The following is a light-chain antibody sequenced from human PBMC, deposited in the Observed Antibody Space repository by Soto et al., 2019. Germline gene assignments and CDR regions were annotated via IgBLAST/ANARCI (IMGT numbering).Light chain of an antibody. Sequence: QSVLTQPPSVSGAPGQRVTISCTGSSSNIGATYHVHWYQQLPGTAPKLLIYGNTNRPSGVPDRFSGANSGTSAALAITGLQAEDEADYYCQSYDSSLSGSVFGGGTKVTVL. CDR3: QSYDSSLSGSV. CDR1: SSNIGATYH. V-gene: IGLV1-40*01. J-gene: IGLJ3*02. CDR2: GNT.